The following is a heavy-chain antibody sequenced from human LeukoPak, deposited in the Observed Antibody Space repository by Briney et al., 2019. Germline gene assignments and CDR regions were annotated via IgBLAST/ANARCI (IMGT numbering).Heavy chain of an antibody. CDR2: ISGTTGRT. CDR1: GFTFSSYA. V-gene: IGHV3-23*01. Sequence: GGSLRLSCAASGFTFSSYAMNWARQAPGKGLEWVSTISGTTGRTHYADSVRGRFTISRDNSKNTLYLQMNSLRAEDTAVYYCDCADYWGQGILVTVSS. CDR3: DCADY. D-gene: IGHD2-21*01. J-gene: IGHJ4*02.